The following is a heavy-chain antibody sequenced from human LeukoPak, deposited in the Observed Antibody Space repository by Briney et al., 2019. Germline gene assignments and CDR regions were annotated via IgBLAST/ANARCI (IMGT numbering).Heavy chain of an antibody. CDR1: GFTVSSNY. Sequence: GGSLRLSCAASGFTVSSNYISWARQAPGKGLEWVSVIYSGGSTYYADSVKGRFTISRDNSKNTLYLQMNSLRAEDTAVYYCAKYDVGYYYYGMDVWGQGTTVTVSS. V-gene: IGHV3-53*01. J-gene: IGHJ6*02. CDR2: IYSGGST. CDR3: AKYDVGYYYYGMDV. D-gene: IGHD3-3*01.